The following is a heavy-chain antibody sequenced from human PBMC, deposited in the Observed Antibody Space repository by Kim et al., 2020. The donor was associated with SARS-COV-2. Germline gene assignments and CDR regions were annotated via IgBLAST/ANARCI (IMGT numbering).Heavy chain of an antibody. CDR1: GDSISSGSYY. D-gene: IGHD3-10*01. Sequence: SETLSLTCDVSGDSISSGSYYWTWIRQRPQKGLQWVGYIYYSGNTYYNPSLKSRTSISVDTSKNQFSLKLTSVTAADTGVYYCARSSGSAGWFDPWGQGTLVTVAS. CDR3: ARSSGSAGWFDP. J-gene: IGHJ5*02. CDR2: IYYSGNT. V-gene: IGHV4-31*11.